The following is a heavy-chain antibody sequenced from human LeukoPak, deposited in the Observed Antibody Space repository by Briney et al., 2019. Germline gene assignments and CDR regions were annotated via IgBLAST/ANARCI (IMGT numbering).Heavy chain of an antibody. CDR2: ISYDGSNK. V-gene: IGHV3-30*18. CDR3: GKNFSIFGVGGGGGFDP. J-gene: IGHJ5*02. CDR1: GFTFSSYG. D-gene: IGHD3-3*01. Sequence: GRSLRLSCAASGFTFSSYGMHWVRQAPGKGLEWVAVISYDGSNKYYADSVKGRFTISRDNSKNTLYLQMNSLRGEDTAGYYCGKNFSIFGVGGGGGFDPWGQGTLVTVSS.